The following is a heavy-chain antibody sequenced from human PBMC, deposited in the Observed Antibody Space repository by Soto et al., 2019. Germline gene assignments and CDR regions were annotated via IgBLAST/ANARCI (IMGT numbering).Heavy chain of an antibody. D-gene: IGHD1-20*01. Sequence: EVQLLESGGGLVQPGGSLRLSCAASGFTFSSYAMNWVRQAPGKGLEWVSGISGSGGSTYYADSVKGRFTISRDNSKNTLYLQMNSLRAEDTAVYYCAKDCWITGTTWFCYWGQGTLVTVSS. J-gene: IGHJ4*02. CDR3: AKDCWITGTTWFCY. V-gene: IGHV3-23*01. CDR2: ISGSGGST. CDR1: GFTFSSYA.